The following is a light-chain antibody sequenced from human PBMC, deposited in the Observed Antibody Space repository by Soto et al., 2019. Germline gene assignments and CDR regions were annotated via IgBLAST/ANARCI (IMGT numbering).Light chain of an antibody. CDR3: QQYGSSGT. CDR2: DAS. CDR1: QSVSSY. V-gene: IGKV3-11*01. J-gene: IGKJ1*01. Sequence: EIVLTQSPATLSLSPGEVATLSFRASQSVSSYLAWYQQKPGQAPRLLIYDASNRATGIPARFSGSGSGTDFTLTISRLETEDFAVYYCQQYGSSGTFGQGTKVDIK.